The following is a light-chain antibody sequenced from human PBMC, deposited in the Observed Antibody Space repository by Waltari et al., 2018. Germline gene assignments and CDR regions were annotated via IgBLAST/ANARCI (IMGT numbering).Light chain of an antibody. CDR2: AAS. V-gene: IGKV1-12*01. J-gene: IGKJ1*01. Sequence: DIQLTQSPSSVSASVGDRVIITCRASQGINNYLPWYQQKPGEAPNLLIYAASVLQTGVPSRFSGTGSETDFTLTINNLQPEDCATDYWQQGNSFPPTFGQGTQVDVK. CDR1: QGINNY. CDR3: QQGNSFPPT.